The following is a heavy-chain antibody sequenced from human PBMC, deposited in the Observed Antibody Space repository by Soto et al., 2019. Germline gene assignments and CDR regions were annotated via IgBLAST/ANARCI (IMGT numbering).Heavy chain of an antibody. Sequence: QVQLVESGGGLVKPGGSLRLSCAASGFTFSDYYMSWIRQAPGKGLEWVSYISSSGCTIYYADSVKGRFTISRDNAKNSLYLQMSSLSAEDAAVYYCASVTVTPHYGMDVWGQGTTVTVSS. CDR1: GFTFSDYY. CDR3: ASVTVTPHYGMDV. CDR2: ISSSGCTI. D-gene: IGHD4-17*01. V-gene: IGHV3-11*01. J-gene: IGHJ6*02.